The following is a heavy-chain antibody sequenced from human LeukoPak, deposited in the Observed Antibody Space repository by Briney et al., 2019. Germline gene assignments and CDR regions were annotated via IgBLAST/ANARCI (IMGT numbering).Heavy chain of an antibody. CDR3: ARIDSCSGGSCYSMRPWGGMVDY. CDR2: IYYSGST. J-gene: IGHJ4*02. Sequence: SQTLSLTCTVSGGSISSGGYYWSWIRQHPGKGLEWIGYIYYSGSTYYNPSLKSRVTISVDTSKNQFSLKLSSVTAADTAVYYCARIDSCSGGSCYSMRPWGGMVDYWGQGTLVTVSS. CDR1: GGSISSGGYY. D-gene: IGHD2-15*01. V-gene: IGHV4-31*03.